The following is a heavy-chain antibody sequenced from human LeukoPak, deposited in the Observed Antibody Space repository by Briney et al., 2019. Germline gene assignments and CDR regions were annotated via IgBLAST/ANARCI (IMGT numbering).Heavy chain of an antibody. V-gene: IGHV3-30*03. J-gene: IGHJ4*02. CDR3: ARDRYYTLDY. CDR2: ISYDGSNK. Sequence: GGSLRLSCAASGFTFSSYGMHWVRQAPGKGLEWVAVISYDGSNKYYADSVKGRFTISRDNAKNTLFLQMNSLRAEDTAVYYCARDRYYTLDYWGQGTLVTVSS. CDR1: GFTFSSYG. D-gene: IGHD3-3*01.